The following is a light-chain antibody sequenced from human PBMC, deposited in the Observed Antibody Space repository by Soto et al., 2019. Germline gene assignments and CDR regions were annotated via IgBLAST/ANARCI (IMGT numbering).Light chain of an antibody. Sequence: QSVLTQPASVSGSPGQSITISCTGTSRDIGNYNYVSWYQHHPGKAPKLMIYEVTRRPSGVSDRFSGSKSGMTASLPISGLQPEDEADYFCASYRSANTLVVFGTGTKGTAL. CDR3: ASYRSANTLVV. CDR2: EVT. CDR1: SRDIGNYNY. V-gene: IGLV2-14*01. J-gene: IGLJ1*01.